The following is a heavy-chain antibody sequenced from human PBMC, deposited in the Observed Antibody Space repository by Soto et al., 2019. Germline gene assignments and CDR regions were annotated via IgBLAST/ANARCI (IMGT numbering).Heavy chain of an antibody. D-gene: IGHD1-26*01. Sequence: SETLSLTCAVYGGSFSGYYWSWIRQPPGKGLEWIGEINHSGSTNYNPSLKSRVTISVDTSKNQFSLKLSSVTAADTAVYYCARDVGGNGGVDYWGQGTLVTVSS. CDR3: ARDVGGNGGVDY. V-gene: IGHV4-34*01. CDR2: INHSGST. CDR1: GGSFSGYY. J-gene: IGHJ4*02.